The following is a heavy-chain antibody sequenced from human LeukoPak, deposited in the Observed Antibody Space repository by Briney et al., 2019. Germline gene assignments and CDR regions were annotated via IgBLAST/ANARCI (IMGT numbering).Heavy chain of an antibody. D-gene: IGHD3-10*01. CDR2: SYFNEQT. Sequence: SQTLSLTCTVSGTSISSGGFYWTWLRQSPGKGLEWIGHSYFNEQTSYNPSLKSRASISADTSKNQFSLNLTSVTVADTAVYYCVGFYGSGSYHWFDPWGQGTLVTVSS. V-gene: IGHV4-31*03. J-gene: IGHJ5*02. CDR3: VGFYGSGSYHWFDP. CDR1: GTSISSGGFY.